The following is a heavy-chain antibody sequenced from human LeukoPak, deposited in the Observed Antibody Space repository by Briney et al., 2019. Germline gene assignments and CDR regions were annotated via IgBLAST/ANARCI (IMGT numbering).Heavy chain of an antibody. V-gene: IGHV3-7*03. CDR3: ARDRGYSSGWNYYYYGMDV. CDR1: GFTFSSYW. CDR2: IKQDGSEK. D-gene: IGHD6-19*01. Sequence: GGSLRLSCAASGFTFSSYWMSWVRQAPGKGLEWVANIKQDGSEKYYVDSVKGRFTISRDNAKNSLYLQMNSLRAEDTAVYYCARDRGYSSGWNYYYYGMDVWGQGTTVTVAS. J-gene: IGHJ6*02.